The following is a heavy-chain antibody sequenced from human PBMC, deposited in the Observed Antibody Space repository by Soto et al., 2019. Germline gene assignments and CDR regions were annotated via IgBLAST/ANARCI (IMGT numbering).Heavy chain of an antibody. CDR3: VRWDRRWLGLDY. D-gene: IGHD6-19*01. J-gene: IGHJ4*02. CDR2: TRNKANSYTT. CDR1: GFTFSDHY. V-gene: IGHV3-72*01. Sequence: EVQLVESGGGLVQPGGSLRLSCAASGFTFSDHYMDWVRQAPGKGLEWVGRTRNKANSYTTEYAASVKGRFTISRDDSKNSLYLQMNSLKTEDTAVYYCVRWDRRWLGLDYWGQGTLVTVSS.